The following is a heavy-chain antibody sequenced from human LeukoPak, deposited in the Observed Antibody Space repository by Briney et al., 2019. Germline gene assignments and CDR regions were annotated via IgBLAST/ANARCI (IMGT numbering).Heavy chain of an antibody. CDR3: ARIAYCTNGVCYPAYYYYYMDV. Sequence: SETLSLTYAVYGGSFSGYYWSWIRLHPGKGREWIGEIDDSGSTNYTPSLKSRVSIAVDASKHQSSLKLSSMTAADTAVYYCARIAYCTNGVCYPAYYYYYMDVWGKGTTVTVSS. CDR2: IDDSGST. D-gene: IGHD2-8*01. J-gene: IGHJ6*03. CDR1: GGSFSGYY. V-gene: IGHV4-34*01.